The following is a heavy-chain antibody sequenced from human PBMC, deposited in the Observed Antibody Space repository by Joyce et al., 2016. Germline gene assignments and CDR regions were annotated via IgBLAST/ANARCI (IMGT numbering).Heavy chain of an antibody. D-gene: IGHD4-17*01. CDR1: GYTFTSYD. Sequence: QVQLVQSGAEVKQPGASVKVSCKASGYTFTSYDVNWVRQATGQGLEWMGCMNPNSGYTGYAQKFQGRVTMTRNTSISTAYMELSSLRFEDTAVYYCARERNFGDLSFDPWGQGTLVTVSS. CDR2: MNPNSGYT. CDR3: ARERNFGDLSFDP. J-gene: IGHJ5*02. V-gene: IGHV1-8*01.